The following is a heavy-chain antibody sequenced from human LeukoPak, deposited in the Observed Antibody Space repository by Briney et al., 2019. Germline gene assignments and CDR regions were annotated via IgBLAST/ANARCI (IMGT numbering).Heavy chain of an antibody. Sequence: PGRSLRLSCAASGFTFSSYAMHWVRQAPGKGLEWVAVISYDGSNKYYADSVKGRFTISRDNSKNTLYLQMNSLRAEDTAVYYCARVGDCSSTSCYYYYGMDVWGKGTTVTVSS. CDR3: ARVGDCSSTSCYYYYGMDV. J-gene: IGHJ6*04. CDR2: ISYDGSNK. V-gene: IGHV3-30*04. CDR1: GFTFSSYA. D-gene: IGHD2-2*01.